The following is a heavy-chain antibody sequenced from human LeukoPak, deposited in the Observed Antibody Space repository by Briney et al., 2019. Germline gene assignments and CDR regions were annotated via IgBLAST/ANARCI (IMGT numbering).Heavy chain of an antibody. V-gene: IGHV3-30*02. CDR1: GFTFSSYG. D-gene: IGHD3-10*01. J-gene: IGHJ4*02. Sequence: GGSLRLSCAASGFTFSSYGIHWVRQAPGKGLEWVAFIRYDGSNKYYADSVKGRFTISRDNSKNTLYLQMNSLRAEDTAVYYCAKGDDGSGSYPDYWGQGTLVTVSS. CDR2: IRYDGSNK. CDR3: AKGDDGSGSYPDY.